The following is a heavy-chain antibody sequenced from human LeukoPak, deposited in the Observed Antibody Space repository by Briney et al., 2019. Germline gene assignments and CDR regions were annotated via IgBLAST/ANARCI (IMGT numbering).Heavy chain of an antibody. CDR1: GFTFSSYA. J-gene: IGHJ3*02. CDR2: ISYDGSNK. Sequence: GGSLRLSCAASGFTFSSYAMHWVRQAPGKGLEWVAVISYDGSNKYYADSVKGRSTISRDNSKNTLYLQMNSLRAEDTAVYYCARDVSYYDSSGYPGDIWGQGTMVTVSS. D-gene: IGHD3-22*01. V-gene: IGHV3-30-3*01. CDR3: ARDVSYYDSSGYPGDI.